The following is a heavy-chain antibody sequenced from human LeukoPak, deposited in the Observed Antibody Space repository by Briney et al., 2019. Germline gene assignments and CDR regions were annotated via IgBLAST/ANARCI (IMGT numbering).Heavy chain of an antibody. CDR3: ARGMDSSGYYYYSYFDY. J-gene: IGHJ4*02. CDR2: ISAYNGNT. D-gene: IGHD3-22*01. Sequence: ASVKVSCKASGYTFTSYGISWVRQAPGQGLEWMGWISAYNGNTNYAQKLQGRVTMTTDTSTSTAYMELRSLRSDDTAVYYCARGMDSSGYYYYSYFDYWGQGTLVTVSS. CDR1: GYTFTSYG. V-gene: IGHV1-18*01.